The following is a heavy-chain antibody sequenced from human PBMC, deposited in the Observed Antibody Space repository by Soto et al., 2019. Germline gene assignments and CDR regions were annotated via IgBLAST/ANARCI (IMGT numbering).Heavy chain of an antibody. V-gene: IGHV4-34*01. D-gene: IGHD3-3*01. Sequence: SETLSLTCAVYGGSFSGYYWSWIRQPPGKGLEWIGEINHSGSTNYNPSLKSRVTISVDTSKNQFSLKLSSVTAADTAVYYCASVRQRFLEWFAHFYYYYGMDVWGQGTTVTVSS. CDR1: GGSFSGYY. CDR2: INHSGST. CDR3: ASVRQRFLEWFAHFYYYYGMDV. J-gene: IGHJ6*02.